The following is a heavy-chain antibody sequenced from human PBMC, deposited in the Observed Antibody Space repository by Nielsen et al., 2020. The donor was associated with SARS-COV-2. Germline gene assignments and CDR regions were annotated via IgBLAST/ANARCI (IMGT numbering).Heavy chain of an antibody. V-gene: IGHV3-30*18. D-gene: IGHD1-14*01. CDR1: GFTFSTFG. J-gene: IGHJ4*02. Sequence: GESLKISCAASGFTFSTFGMHWVRQAPGKGLEWVAPISHDGSKKYYAYSVRGRFTVSRDNSKNTLYLQMNSLRPEDTAVYYCAKGDHSPGDYWGQGILVTVSS. CDR3: AKGDHSPGDY. CDR2: ISHDGSKK.